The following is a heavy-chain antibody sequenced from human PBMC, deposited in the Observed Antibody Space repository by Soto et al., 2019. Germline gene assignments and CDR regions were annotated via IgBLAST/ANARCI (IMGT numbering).Heavy chain of an antibody. J-gene: IGHJ4*02. CDR2: IYSGGYT. Sequence: EVQLVESGGGLIQPGGSLRLSCAVSGFTVSNNYMSWVRQAPGKGLEGVSVIYSGGYTAYGDSVKGRFTISRDNSKNTLFPKMNSPRAADPAGFYGGTPPGGGGYWGQGTLVTVSS. V-gene: IGHV3-53*01. CDR1: GFTVSNNY. D-gene: IGHD3-10*01. CDR3: GTPPGGGGY.